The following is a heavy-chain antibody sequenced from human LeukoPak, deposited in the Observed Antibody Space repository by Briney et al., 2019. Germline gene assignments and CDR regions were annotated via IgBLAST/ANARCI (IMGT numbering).Heavy chain of an antibody. Sequence: ASVKVSCKASGYTFTSYYMHWVRQAPGQGLEWMGIINSSGGSTSYAQKFQGRVTMTRDTSTSTVYMELSSLRSEDTAVYYCARDKNDFWSGAPSLSYYMDVWGKGTTVTVSS. CDR2: INSSGGST. J-gene: IGHJ6*03. V-gene: IGHV1-46*01. CDR1: GYTFTSYY. CDR3: ARDKNDFWSGAPSLSYYMDV. D-gene: IGHD3-3*01.